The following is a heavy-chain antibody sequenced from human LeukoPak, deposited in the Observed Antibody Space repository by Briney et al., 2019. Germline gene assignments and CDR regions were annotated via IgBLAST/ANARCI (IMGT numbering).Heavy chain of an antibody. CDR2: LSHAGNT. CDR1: GDSVRNDFYY. V-gene: IGHV4-39*02. CDR3: ARVAYSSGSYFFDY. D-gene: IGHD6-19*01. Sequence: SETLSLTCSVSGDSVRNDFYYWGWIRQPPGKGLEWVACLSHAGNTWYNPSLKSRVTISVDTSRNHLSLKLSSVTAADTALYYCARVAYSSGSYFFDYWGQGTLVTVSS. J-gene: IGHJ4*02.